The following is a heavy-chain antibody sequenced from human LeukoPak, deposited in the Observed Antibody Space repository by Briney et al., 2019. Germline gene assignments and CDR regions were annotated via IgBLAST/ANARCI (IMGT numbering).Heavy chain of an antibody. J-gene: IGHJ5*02. CDR1: GGSISNHH. D-gene: IGHD6-13*01. Sequence: SETLSLTCTVSGGSISNHHWSWIRQPPGKGLEWIGYIYYSGSTSYNPSLKSRVTISVDTSKNQFSLKLSSVTAADTAVYYCASGSSSRYRGPRNWFDPWGQGTLVTVSS. CDR2: IYYSGST. V-gene: IGHV4-59*11. CDR3: ASGSSSRYRGPRNWFDP.